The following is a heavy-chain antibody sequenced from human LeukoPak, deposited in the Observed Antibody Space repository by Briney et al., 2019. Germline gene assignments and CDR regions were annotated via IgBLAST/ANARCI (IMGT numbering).Heavy chain of an antibody. Sequence: GGSLRLSCAASGFTFSSYAMSWVRQAPGKGLEWVSAISGSGGSTYYADSVKGRFTISRDNSKNTLYLQMNSLRAEDSAVYYCAKDRGYITYYFDYWGQGTLVTVSS. D-gene: IGHD3-10*01. CDR2: ISGSGGST. CDR3: AKDRGYITYYFDY. V-gene: IGHV3-23*01. CDR1: GFTFSSYA. J-gene: IGHJ4*02.